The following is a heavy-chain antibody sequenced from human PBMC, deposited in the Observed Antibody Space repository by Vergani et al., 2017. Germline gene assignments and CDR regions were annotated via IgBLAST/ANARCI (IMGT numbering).Heavy chain of an antibody. J-gene: IGHJ4*02. CDR1: GASIGSTSDY. V-gene: IGHV4-39*01. CDR3: AKQYASGSYKH. CDR2: IYYSGTT. D-gene: IGHD3-10*01. Sequence: QLQLQESGPGLVKPSETLSLTCAVSGASIGSTSDYLAWIRPPPGKGLEWIASIYYSGTTYYNPSLKSRVTISIDTSKNQFSLKLTSVTATDTAMYYCAKQYASGSYKHWVQGTLDTDSS.